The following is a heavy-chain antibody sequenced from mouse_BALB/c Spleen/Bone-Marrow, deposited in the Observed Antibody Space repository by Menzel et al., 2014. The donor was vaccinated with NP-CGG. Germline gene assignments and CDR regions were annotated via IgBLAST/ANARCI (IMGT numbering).Heavy chain of an antibody. CDR2: IRNKAYGYTT. V-gene: IGHV7-3*02. CDR3: ARFPMDY. CDR1: GFTFTDYY. Sequence: DVQLQESGGGLVQPGGSLRLSCTTSGFTFTDYYMSWVRQPPGKALEWLAFIRNKAYGYTTEYSASVRGRFTISRDNSQSILYIQMNTLRAEDSATYYCARFPMDYWGQGTSVTVSS. J-gene: IGHJ4*01.